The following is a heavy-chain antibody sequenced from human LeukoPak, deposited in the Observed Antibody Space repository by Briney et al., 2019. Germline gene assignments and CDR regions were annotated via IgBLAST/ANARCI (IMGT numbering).Heavy chain of an antibody. D-gene: IGHD2-15*01. CDR1: GYTFTSYA. CDR3: ARGISTPDDALDI. J-gene: IGHJ3*02. V-gene: IGHV1-3*01. Sequence: ASVKVSCEASGYTFTSYAMHWVRQAPGQRLEWMGWINAGNGNTKYSQKFQGRVTITRDTSASTAYMELSSLRSEDTAVYYCARGISTPDDALDIWGQGTMVTVSS. CDR2: INAGNGNT.